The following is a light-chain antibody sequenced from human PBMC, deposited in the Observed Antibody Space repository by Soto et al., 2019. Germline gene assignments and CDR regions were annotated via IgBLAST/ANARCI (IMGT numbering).Light chain of an antibody. CDR1: SSDIGAYDY. CDR2: EVN. V-gene: IGLV2-14*01. J-gene: IGLJ1*01. Sequence: QSALTQPASLSGSPGQSITISCTGTSSDIGAYDYVSWFQQHPGKAPKLMIYEVNKRPSGVSNRFSGSKSGNTASLTISGLQAEDEADYYCSSYTSSRALYVFGTGTKLTVL. CDR3: SSYTSSRALYV.